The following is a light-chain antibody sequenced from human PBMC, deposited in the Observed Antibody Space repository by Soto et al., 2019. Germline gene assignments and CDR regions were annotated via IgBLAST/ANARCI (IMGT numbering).Light chain of an antibody. V-gene: IGKV3-20*01. CDR3: QQYGSSPTWT. J-gene: IGKJ1*01. Sequence: DIVLTQSPVTLSLSPGERATLSCRASQSVSSSYLAWYQQKPGQAPRLLIYGASSRATGIPDRFSGSGSGTDFTLTISRLEPEDFAVYYCQQYGSSPTWTFGQGTKVDIK. CDR1: QSVSSSY. CDR2: GAS.